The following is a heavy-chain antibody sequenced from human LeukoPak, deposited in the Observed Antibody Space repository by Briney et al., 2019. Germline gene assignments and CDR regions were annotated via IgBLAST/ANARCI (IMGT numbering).Heavy chain of an antibody. Sequence: PSETLSLTCTVSGGSISSYYWSWIRQPPGKGLEWIGYIYYSGSTNYNPSLKSRVTISVDTSKNQFSLKLSSVTAADTAVYYCARSAIAAAGSPVDYWGQGTLVTVSS. V-gene: IGHV4-59*12. J-gene: IGHJ4*02. CDR3: ARSAIAAAGSPVDY. CDR2: IYYSGST. D-gene: IGHD6-13*01. CDR1: GGSISSYY.